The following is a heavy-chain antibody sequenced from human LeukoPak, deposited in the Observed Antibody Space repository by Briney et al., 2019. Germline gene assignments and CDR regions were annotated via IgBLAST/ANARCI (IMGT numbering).Heavy chain of an antibody. CDR1: GFTFSSYA. CDR3: AKDRLGGSFTGGFDY. D-gene: IGHD1-26*01. J-gene: IGHJ4*02. Sequence: PGGSLRLSCAASGFTFSSYAMHWVRQAPGKGLEWVAFIRYDGSNKCYADSVKGRFTISRDNSKNTLYLQMNSLRAEDTAVYYCAKDRLGGSFTGGFDYWGQGTLVTVSS. CDR2: IRYDGSNK. V-gene: IGHV3-30*02.